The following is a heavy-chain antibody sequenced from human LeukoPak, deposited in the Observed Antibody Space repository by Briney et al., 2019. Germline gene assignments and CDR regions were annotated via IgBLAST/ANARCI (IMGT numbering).Heavy chain of an antibody. CDR1: GGSISSGRYY. J-gene: IGHJ5*01. CDR2: IYTRGST. V-gene: IGHV4-61*02. D-gene: IGHD3-10*01. CDR3: ATDGMVRGPDAWFDS. Sequence: PSETLSLTCNVSGGSISSGRYYWSWIRQPAGKGLEWIVRIYTRGSTNYTPSLKSRVTMSVDTSKNQFSLKLSSVTAADTAVYYCATDGMVRGPDAWFDSWGQGTLVTVSS.